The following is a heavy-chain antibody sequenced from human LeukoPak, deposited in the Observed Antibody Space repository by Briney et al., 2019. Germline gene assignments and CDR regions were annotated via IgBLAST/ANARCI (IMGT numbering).Heavy chain of an antibody. CDR3: VRRPIYYDSGAYYPHFDY. J-gene: IGHJ4*02. Sequence: GGSLRLSCAASGFTFSSYWMSWVRQAPGKGLEWVANIKRDGSEKYYVDSVKGRFTISRDNARNSSFLQMNSLRDEDTAVYYCVRRPIYYDSGAYYPHFDYWGQGTLVTVSS. V-gene: IGHV3-7*01. D-gene: IGHD3-22*01. CDR1: GFTFSSYW. CDR2: IKRDGSEK.